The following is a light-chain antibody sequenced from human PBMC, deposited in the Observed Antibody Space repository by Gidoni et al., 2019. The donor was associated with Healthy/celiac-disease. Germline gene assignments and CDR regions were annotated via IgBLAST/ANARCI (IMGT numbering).Light chain of an antibody. CDR2: DDS. J-gene: IGLJ2*01. Sequence: SYVLTQPPSVSAAPGQKARITCGGNNIGRKSVHWYQQQPGQAPVLGGDDDSDRPSGIPERFSGSTSGKTATLTISRVEAGEEAAYYGQVLDSSSDHVVFGGGTKLTVL. CDR1: NIGRKS. V-gene: IGLV3-21*02. CDR3: QVLDSSSDHVV.